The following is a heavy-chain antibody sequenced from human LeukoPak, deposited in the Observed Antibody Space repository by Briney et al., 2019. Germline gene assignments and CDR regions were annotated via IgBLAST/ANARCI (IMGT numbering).Heavy chain of an antibody. V-gene: IGHV1-69*01. CDR1: GGTFSSYA. J-gene: IGHJ5*02. CDR2: IIPIFGTA. Sequence: SVKVSRKASGGTFSSYAISWVRQAPGQGLEWMGGIIPIFGTANYAQKFQGRVTITADESTSTAYMELSSLRSEDTAVYYCATRENWSGYSWFDPWGQGTLVTVSS. D-gene: IGHD3-3*01. CDR3: ATRENWSGYSWFDP.